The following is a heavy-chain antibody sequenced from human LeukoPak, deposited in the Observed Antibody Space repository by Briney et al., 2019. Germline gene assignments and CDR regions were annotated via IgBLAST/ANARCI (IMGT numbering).Heavy chain of an antibody. V-gene: IGHV4-59*08. CDR1: GCSISSYY. CDR2: ILYSGTT. Sequence: SETLSLTCTVSGCSISSYYWSWIRQPPGKGLEWIGYILYSGTTNSNPSLKSRVTISVDTSKNQISLKLSSVTAADTAVYYCARMGGYSGYATHWGQGTLVTVSS. D-gene: IGHD5-12*01. J-gene: IGHJ4*02. CDR3: ARMGGYSGYATH.